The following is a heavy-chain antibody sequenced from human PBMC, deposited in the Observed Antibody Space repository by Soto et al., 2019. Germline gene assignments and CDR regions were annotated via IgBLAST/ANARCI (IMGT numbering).Heavy chain of an antibody. CDR1: GFTLRNYA. J-gene: IGHJ4*02. Sequence: LRLSCEASGFTLRNYAMTWVRQAPGKGLEWVSLISANDVGTYYAESVKTRFTISTDQSRNTVYLQMDSLRADDTAIYYCAKAKNDYNWDNRPPFDYWGQGTLVTVSS. CDR3: AKAKNDYNWDNRPPFDY. V-gene: IGHV3-23*01. CDR2: ISANDVGT. D-gene: IGHD1-20*01.